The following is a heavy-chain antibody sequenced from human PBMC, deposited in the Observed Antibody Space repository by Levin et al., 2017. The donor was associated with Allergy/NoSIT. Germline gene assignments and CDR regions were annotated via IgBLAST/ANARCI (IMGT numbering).Heavy chain of an antibody. Sequence: QTLSLTCTFSGFSLSTSGMCVSWIRQPPGKALEWLALIDWDDDKYYSTSLKTRLTISKDTSKNQVVLTMTNMDPVDTATYYCARMTHEAKQWLVSYFDYWGQGTLVTVSS. CDR3: ARMTHEAKQWLVSYFDY. D-gene: IGHD6-19*01. CDR2: IDWDDDK. J-gene: IGHJ4*02. V-gene: IGHV2-70*01. CDR1: GFSLSTSGMC.